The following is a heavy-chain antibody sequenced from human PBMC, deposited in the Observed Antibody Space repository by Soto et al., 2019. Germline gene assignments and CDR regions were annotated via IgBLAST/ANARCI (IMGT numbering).Heavy chain of an antibody. J-gene: IGHJ6*02. CDR1: GGSISSSHYY. CDR2: IYHSGST. Sequence: PSETLSLTCTVSGGSISSSHYYWGWIRQPPGKGPEWIGYIYHSGSTYYNPSLKTRITISVDTSKNQFSLILRSVTAADTALYYCARQGEEYNYYGVDVWGQGTTVTVS. D-gene: IGHD2-21*01. CDR3: ARQGEEYNYYGVDV. V-gene: IGHV4-39*01.